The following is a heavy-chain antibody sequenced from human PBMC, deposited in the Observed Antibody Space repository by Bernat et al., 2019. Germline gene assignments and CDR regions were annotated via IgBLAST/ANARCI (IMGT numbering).Heavy chain of an antibody. J-gene: IGHJ6*02. CDR2: ISYDGSNK. Sequence: QVQLVESGGGVVQPGRSLRLSCAASGFTFSSYGMHWVRQAPGKGLEWVAVISYDGSNKYYADSVKGRFTISRDNSKNTLYLQMNSLRAEDTAVYYCAKGGPRGILDYYYYYGMDVWGQGTTVTVSS. CDR3: AKGGPRGILDYYYYYGMDV. CDR1: GFTFSSYG. V-gene: IGHV3-30*18. D-gene: IGHD3-10*01.